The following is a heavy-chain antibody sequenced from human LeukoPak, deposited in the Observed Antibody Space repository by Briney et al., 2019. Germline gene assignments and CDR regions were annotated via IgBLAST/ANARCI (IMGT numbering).Heavy chain of an antibody. J-gene: IGHJ4*02. CDR2: INPNSGGT. V-gene: IGHV1-2*02. CDR3: ARIGEVVVVPVAMNFDY. Sequence: ASVKVSCKASGYTFTGYYMHWVRQAPGQGLEWMGWINPNSGGTNYAQKFQGRVTMTRDTSISTAYMELSRLRSDDTAVYYCARIGEVVVVPVAMNFDYWGQGTLVTVSS. D-gene: IGHD2-2*01. CDR1: GYTFTGYY.